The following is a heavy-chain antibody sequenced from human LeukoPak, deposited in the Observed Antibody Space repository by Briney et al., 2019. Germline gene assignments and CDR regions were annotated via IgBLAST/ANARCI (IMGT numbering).Heavy chain of an antibody. J-gene: IGHJ4*02. V-gene: IGHV3-23*01. CDR3: ANLHYDILTDYIYYFDY. Sequence: GGSLSLSCGASGFPFRTYVMSWVRQARGRGVEWVSSICGSGASTYYADSVKGRFTISRDNSKNTLYPQMNSLRAEDTAVYYCANLHYDILTDYIYYFDYWGQGTLVTVSS. CDR1: GFPFRTYV. CDR2: ICGSGAST. D-gene: IGHD3-9*01.